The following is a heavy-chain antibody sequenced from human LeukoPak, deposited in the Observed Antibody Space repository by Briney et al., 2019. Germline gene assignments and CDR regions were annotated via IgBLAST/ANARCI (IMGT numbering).Heavy chain of an antibody. V-gene: IGHV4-59*01. D-gene: IGHD6-6*01. CDR1: GGSTSSYY. Sequence: SETLSLTCTVSGGSTSSYYWSWIRQPPGKGLEWIGYIYYSGSTNYNPSLKSRVTISVDTSKNQFSLKLSSVTAADTAVYYCARDGAARRYFDYWGQGTLVTVSS. CDR2: IYYSGST. J-gene: IGHJ4*02. CDR3: ARDGAARRYFDY.